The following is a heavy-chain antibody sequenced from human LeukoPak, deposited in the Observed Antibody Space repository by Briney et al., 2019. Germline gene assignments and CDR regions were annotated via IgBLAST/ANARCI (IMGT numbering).Heavy chain of an antibody. D-gene: IGHD6-13*01. CDR1: GFTFSSYW. CDR3: ARDPGKQRLVPFDY. J-gene: IGHJ4*02. Sequence: GGSLRLSCAASGFTFSSYWMSWVRQAPGKGLEWVANIKQDGSEKYYVDSVKGRFTISRDNAKNSLYLQMNSLRAEDTAVYYCARDPGKQRLVPFDYWGQGTLVTVSS. V-gene: IGHV3-7*01. CDR2: IKQDGSEK.